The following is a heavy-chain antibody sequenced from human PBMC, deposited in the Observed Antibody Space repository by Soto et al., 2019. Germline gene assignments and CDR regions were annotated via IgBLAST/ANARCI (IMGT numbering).Heavy chain of an antibody. Sequence: PGGSLRLSCAASGFTFSSYAMSWVRQAPGKGLEWVSAISGCGGSTYYADSVKGRFTISRDNSKNTLYLQMNSLRAEDTAVYYCAKKPLRFLEWLHYYFDYWGQGTLVTVSS. V-gene: IGHV3-23*01. CDR3: AKKPLRFLEWLHYYFDY. J-gene: IGHJ4*02. D-gene: IGHD3-3*01. CDR2: ISGCGGST. CDR1: GFTFSSYA.